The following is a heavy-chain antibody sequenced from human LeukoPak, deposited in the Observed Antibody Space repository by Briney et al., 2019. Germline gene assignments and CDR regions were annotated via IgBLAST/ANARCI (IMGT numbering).Heavy chain of an antibody. CDR2: RYYGGST. V-gene: IGHV4-61*01. Sequence: SETLSLTCAVSGGSVSSGYDYWSWIRQPPGRGLEWIVYRYYGGSTSDNPSLKSRVTISLDTAKNQFSLKLSSVTAADTAIYYCARDSPNWGGRAFDIWGKGTMVIVSS. CDR1: GGSVSSGYDY. CDR3: ARDSPNWGGRAFDI. J-gene: IGHJ3*02. D-gene: IGHD7-27*01.